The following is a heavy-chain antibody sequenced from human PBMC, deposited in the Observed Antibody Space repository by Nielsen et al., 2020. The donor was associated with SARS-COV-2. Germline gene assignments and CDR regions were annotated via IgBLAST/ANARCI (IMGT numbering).Heavy chain of an antibody. Sequence: GESLKISCAASGFTFSSLWMSWVRQVPGKGLEWVADIKPDGSEKFYVDSVKGRFTISRDNAKNSMSLQMNSLRAEDTALYHCARVKTSLHYYYYMDVWGKGTTVTVSS. CDR1: GFTFSSLW. CDR2: IKPDGSEK. CDR3: ARVKTSLHYYYYMDV. J-gene: IGHJ6*03. V-gene: IGHV3-7*03.